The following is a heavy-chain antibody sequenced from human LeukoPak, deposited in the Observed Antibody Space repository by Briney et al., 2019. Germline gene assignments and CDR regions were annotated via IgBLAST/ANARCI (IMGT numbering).Heavy chain of an antibody. Sequence: SETLSLTCSVSGGSIISSDYHWGWVRQPPGKGLEWIGTISYSGNTDYNPSLRSRVTISVDTSNNQFSLRLGSVTAADTAVYHCARHCCSGPAKRVFDIWGQGTMVTVSS. V-gene: IGHV4-39*01. D-gene: IGHD2-15*01. J-gene: IGHJ3*02. CDR3: ARHCCSGPAKRVFDI. CDR1: GGSIISSDYH. CDR2: ISYSGNT.